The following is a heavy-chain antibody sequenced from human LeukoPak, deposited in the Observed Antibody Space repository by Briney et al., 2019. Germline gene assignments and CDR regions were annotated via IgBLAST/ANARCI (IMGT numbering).Heavy chain of an antibody. CDR2: IGTAGDT. V-gene: IGHV3-13*01. D-gene: IGHD3-3*01. CDR3: AREAFWSGYSNFDY. Sequence: GGSLRLSCAASGFTFSSYDMHWVRQATGKGLEWVSAIGTAGDTYYPGSVKGRFTISRENAKNSLYLQMNSLRAEDTAVYYCAREAFWSGYSNFDYWGQGTLVTVSS. CDR1: GFTFSSYD. J-gene: IGHJ4*02.